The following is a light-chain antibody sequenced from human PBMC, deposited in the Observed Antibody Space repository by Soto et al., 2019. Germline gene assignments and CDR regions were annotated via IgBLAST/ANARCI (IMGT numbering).Light chain of an antibody. CDR1: SSNSGGYQY. V-gene: IGLV2-14*03. CDR2: DVS. Sequence: QSVLTQPASVSGSPGQSITISCTGVSSNSGGYQYVSWYQQHPGKAPKLMIYDVSNRPSGVSNRFSGSESGTTASLTISGFQADDEADYYCSSFRRSSRLEVFGTGTKVPVL. CDR3: SSFRRSSRLEV. J-gene: IGLJ1*01.